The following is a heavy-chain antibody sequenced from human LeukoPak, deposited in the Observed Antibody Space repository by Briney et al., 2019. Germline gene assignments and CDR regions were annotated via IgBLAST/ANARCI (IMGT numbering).Heavy chain of an antibody. CDR1: GYTFTGYY. D-gene: IGHD1-26*01. V-gene: IGHV1-2*02. J-gene: IGHJ3*02. Sequence: ASVTVSCKASGYTFTGYYMHWVRQAPGQGLEWMGWINPNSGGTNYAQKFQGRATMTRDTAISTAYMELSRLRSADTAVYYCARETRLHSGSYSNDAFDIWGQGTMVTVSS. CDR3: ARETRLHSGSYSNDAFDI. CDR2: INPNSGGT.